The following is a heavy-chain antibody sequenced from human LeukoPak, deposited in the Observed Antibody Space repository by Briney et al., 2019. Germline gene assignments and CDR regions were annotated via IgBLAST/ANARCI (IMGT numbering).Heavy chain of an antibody. D-gene: IGHD5-12*01. CDR3: ARDPKWLDY. J-gene: IGHJ4*02. Sequence: GGSLRLSCAASGFTFSTYWMSWVRQAPGKGLEWVANTNQEGSEKYYVDSVKGRFTISKDNAKNSLYLQMNSLRAEDTAVYYCARDPKWLDYWGQGTLVTVSS. CDR1: GFTFSTYW. V-gene: IGHV3-7*01. CDR2: TNQEGSEK.